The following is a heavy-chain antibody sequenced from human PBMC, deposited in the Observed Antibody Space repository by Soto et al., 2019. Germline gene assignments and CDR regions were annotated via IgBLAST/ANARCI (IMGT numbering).Heavy chain of an antibody. V-gene: IGHV1-69*13. CDR1: GGTFSSYA. Sequence: ASVTGSCKASGGTFSSYAISWVRRAPGQGLEWMGGIIPIFGTANYAQKFQGRVTITADESTSTAYMELSSLRSEDTAVYYCATRSYSGYDSHYYYGMDVWGQGTTVTVSS. CDR2: IIPIFGTA. D-gene: IGHD5-12*01. CDR3: ATRSYSGYDSHYYYGMDV. J-gene: IGHJ6*02.